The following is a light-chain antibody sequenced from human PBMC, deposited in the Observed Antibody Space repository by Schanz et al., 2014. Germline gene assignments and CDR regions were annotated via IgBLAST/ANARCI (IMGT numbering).Light chain of an antibody. J-gene: IGKJ3*01. V-gene: IGKV2-30*01. CDR2: KVS. CDR3: MQALQTFT. Sequence: DVVMTQSPLSLPVTLGQPASISCRSSQSLVYSDGNTYLNWFQQRPGQSPRRLIYKVSNRDSGVPDRFSGSGSGTDFTLKISRVEAEDVGVYYCMQALQTFTFGPGTKVDIK. CDR1: QSLVYSDGNTY.